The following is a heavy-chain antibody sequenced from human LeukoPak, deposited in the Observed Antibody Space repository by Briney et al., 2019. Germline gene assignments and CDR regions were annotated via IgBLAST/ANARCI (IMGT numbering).Heavy chain of an antibody. Sequence: QPGGSLRLSCAASGFTFSSYEMNWVRQAPGKGLEWVSYISSSGSTIYYADSVKGRFTISRDNAKNVLYLQMSSLRVDDTAVYYCVRDRYSNSGGYFGQMAMSYWGQGALVTVSS. CDR1: GFTFSSYE. V-gene: IGHV3-48*03. J-gene: IGHJ4*02. CDR3: VRDRYSNSGGYFGQMAMSY. D-gene: IGHD3-10*01. CDR2: ISSSGSTI.